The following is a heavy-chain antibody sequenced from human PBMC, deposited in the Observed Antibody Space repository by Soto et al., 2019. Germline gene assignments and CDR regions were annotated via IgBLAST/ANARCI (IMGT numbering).Heavy chain of an antibody. CDR1: GYTFTGYA. V-gene: IGHV1-3*01. Sequence: ASVKVSCKASGYTFTGYAMHWLRQAPGQRLEWMGWVTGGTGNTKYSQNFQGKVTLTRDRGANTAYMELSSLRSEDTAVYYCARSGYTGSYYDDWGQGTLVTVSS. CDR3: ARSGYTGSYYDD. CDR2: VTGGTGNT. J-gene: IGHJ4*02. D-gene: IGHD1-26*01.